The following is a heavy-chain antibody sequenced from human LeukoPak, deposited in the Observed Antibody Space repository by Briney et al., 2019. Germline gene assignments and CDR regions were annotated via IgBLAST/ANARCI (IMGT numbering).Heavy chain of an antibody. CDR2: ISGRDSST. V-gene: IGHV3-23*01. CDR3: AKIRPPAYDI. Sequence: PGGSLRLSCAASGFNFDDHAMNCVRQAPGKGLEWVSAISGRDSSTYYADSVKGRFTISRDNSKNTLYLQMNSLRAEDTAVYYCAKIRPPAYDIWGQGTMVTVSS. J-gene: IGHJ3*02. D-gene: IGHD3-3*02. CDR1: GFNFDDHA.